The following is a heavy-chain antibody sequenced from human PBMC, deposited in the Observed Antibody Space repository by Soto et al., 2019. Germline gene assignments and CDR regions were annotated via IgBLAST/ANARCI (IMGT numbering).Heavy chain of an antibody. CDR3: ARGVGYGSSEPDAFDI. V-gene: IGHV4-59*11. D-gene: IGHD3-22*01. CDR1: GGSISSNHL. Sequence: SETLSLTCAVSGGSISSNHLWSWIRQPPGKGLEWIGYIYYSGSTNYNPSLKSRVTISVDTSKNQFSLKLSSVTAADTAVYYCARGVGYGSSEPDAFDIWGQGTMVTVSS. J-gene: IGHJ3*02. CDR2: IYYSGST.